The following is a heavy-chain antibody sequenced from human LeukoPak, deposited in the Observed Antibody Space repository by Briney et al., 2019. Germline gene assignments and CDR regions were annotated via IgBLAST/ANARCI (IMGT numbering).Heavy chain of an antibody. CDR1: GGSISSSSYY. D-gene: IGHD2-15*01. CDR2: IYHSGST. V-gene: IGHV4-61*01. CDR3: ARQVVVVAATYGSAFDI. Sequence: LETLSLTCTVSGGSISSSSYYWSWIRQPPGKGLEWIGYIYHSGSTNYNPSLKSRVTISVDTSKNQFSLKLSSVTAADTAVYYCARQVVVVAATYGSAFDIWGQGTMVTVSS. J-gene: IGHJ3*02.